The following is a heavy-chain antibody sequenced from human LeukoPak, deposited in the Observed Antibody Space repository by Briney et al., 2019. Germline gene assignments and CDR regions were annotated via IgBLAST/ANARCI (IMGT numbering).Heavy chain of an antibody. D-gene: IGHD4-11*01. V-gene: IGHV4-38-2*01. CDR3: VRRYSNSYFDY. CDR2: VYQSGIT. Sequence: SETLSLTCAVSGYSISSGYYWGWIRQPPGKGLEWIGNVYQSGITYYNASLKSRVTISVDTSKNQFSLKLNSVTAADTAVYYCVRRYSNSYFDYWGQGTLVTVSS. J-gene: IGHJ4*02. CDR1: GYSISSGYY.